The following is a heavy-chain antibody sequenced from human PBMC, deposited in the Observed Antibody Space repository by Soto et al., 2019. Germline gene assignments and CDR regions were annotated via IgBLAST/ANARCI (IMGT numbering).Heavy chain of an antibody. CDR3: ARDPGYCSGGSCYPYGMDV. D-gene: IGHD2-15*01. CDR1: GFTFSSCA. Sequence: GGSLRLSCAASGFTFSSCAMHWVRQAPGKGLEWVAVISYDGSNKYYADSVKGRFTISRDNSKNTLYLQMNSLRAGDTAVYYCARDPGYCSGGSCYPYGMDVWGQGTTVTVSS. J-gene: IGHJ6*02. V-gene: IGHV3-30-3*01. CDR2: ISYDGSNK.